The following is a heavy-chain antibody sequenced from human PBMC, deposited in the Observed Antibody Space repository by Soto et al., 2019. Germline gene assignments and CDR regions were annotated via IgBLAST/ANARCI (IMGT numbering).Heavy chain of an antibody. CDR1: GFTFSSYG. D-gene: IGHD3-22*01. Sequence: GGSLRLSCAASGFTFSSYGMHWVRQAPGKGLEWVAVISYDGSNKYYADSVKGRFTISRDNSKNTLYLQMNSLRAEDTAVYYCAKGPYYDSSGYPYYFDYWGQGTLVTVSS. V-gene: IGHV3-30*18. CDR2: ISYDGSNK. J-gene: IGHJ4*02. CDR3: AKGPYYDSSGYPYYFDY.